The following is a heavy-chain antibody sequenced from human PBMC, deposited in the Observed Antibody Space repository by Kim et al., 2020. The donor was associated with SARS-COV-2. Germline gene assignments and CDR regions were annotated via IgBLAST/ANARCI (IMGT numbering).Heavy chain of an antibody. V-gene: IGHV3-11*05. J-gene: IGHJ5*02. CDR3: ARDLGDHDPSGIP. Sequence: KYAACVKGRFTISRDNANNSVYLQMNSLRVDDTAVYFCARDLGDHDPSGIPWGQGTLVTVSS. D-gene: IGHD3-16*01.